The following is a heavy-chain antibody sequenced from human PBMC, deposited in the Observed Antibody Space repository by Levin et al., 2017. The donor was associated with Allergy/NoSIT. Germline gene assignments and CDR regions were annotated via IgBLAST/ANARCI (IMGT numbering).Heavy chain of an antibody. J-gene: IGHJ4*02. Sequence: GGSLRLSCAASGFTFSSYAMSWVRQAPGKGLEWVSAISGSGGSTYYADSVKGRFTISRDNSKNTLYLQMNSLRAEDTAVYYCAKDRDPDVVDSGYAGGGEIGYWGQGTLVTVSS. CDR3: AKDRDPDVVDSGYAGGGEIGY. CDR2: ISGSGGST. CDR1: GFTFSSYA. D-gene: IGHD5-12*01. V-gene: IGHV3-23*01.